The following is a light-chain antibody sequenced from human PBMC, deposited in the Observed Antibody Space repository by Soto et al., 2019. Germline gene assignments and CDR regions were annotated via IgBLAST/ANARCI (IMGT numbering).Light chain of an antibody. V-gene: IGKV3-15*01. CDR3: QQYNNWPPYT. J-gene: IGKJ1*01. CDR2: GAS. Sequence: EIVMTQSPATLSGSPGERATLSCRASQSVSSNLAWYQQKPGQAPSLLIYGASTMATGIPARFSGSGSGTDFTLTNSSLQSEDFAVYYCQQYNNWPPYTFGQGTKVEIK. CDR1: QSVSSN.